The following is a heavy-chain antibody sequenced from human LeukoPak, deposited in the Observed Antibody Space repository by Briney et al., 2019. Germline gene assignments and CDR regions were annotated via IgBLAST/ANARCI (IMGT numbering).Heavy chain of an antibody. D-gene: IGHD2-15*01. Sequence: ASVKVSCKASGYTFIGYFMHWVRQAPGQGLEWMGWINPNSGDTNYAQNFQGRVTMTRDTSISTAYKELSRLRSDDTAVYYCARQSSGSYYFDYWGQGPLVTVSS. CDR1: GYTFIGYF. J-gene: IGHJ4*02. CDR2: INPNSGDT. CDR3: ARQSSGSYYFDY. V-gene: IGHV1-2*02.